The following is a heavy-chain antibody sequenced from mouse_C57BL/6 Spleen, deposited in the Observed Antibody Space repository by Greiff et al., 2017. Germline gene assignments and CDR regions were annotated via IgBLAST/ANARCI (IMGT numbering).Heavy chain of an antibody. D-gene: IGHD1-1*01. CDR2: IYPGDGDT. J-gene: IGHJ4*01. CDR1: GYAFSSSW. V-gene: IGHV1-82*01. CDR3: AKITTVVAPDYAMDC. Sequence: QVQLQQSGPELVKPGASVKISCKASGYAFSSSWMNWVKQRPGKGLEWIGRIYPGDGDTNYNGKFKGKATLTADKSSSTAYMQLSSLTSEDSAVYFCAKITTVVAPDYAMDCWGQGTSVTVSS.